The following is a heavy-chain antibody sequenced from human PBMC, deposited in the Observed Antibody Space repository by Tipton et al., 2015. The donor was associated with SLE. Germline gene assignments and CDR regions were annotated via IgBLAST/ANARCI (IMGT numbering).Heavy chain of an antibody. Sequence: TLSLTCTVSGGSISSYYWSWIRQPPGKGLEWIGYIYYSGSTNYNPSLKSRVTISVDTSKNQFSLKLSSVTAADTAVYYCARRTEWSSSWTFDYWGQGTLVTVSS. D-gene: IGHD6-13*01. CDR3: ARRTEWSSSWTFDY. CDR1: GGSISSYY. J-gene: IGHJ4*02. CDR2: IYYSGST. V-gene: IGHV4-59*08.